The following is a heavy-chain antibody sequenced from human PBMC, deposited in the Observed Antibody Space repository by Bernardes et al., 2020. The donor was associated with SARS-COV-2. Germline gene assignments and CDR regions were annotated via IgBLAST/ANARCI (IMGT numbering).Heavy chain of an antibody. CDR2: SKPGGSEK. J-gene: IGHJ4*02. V-gene: IGHV3-7*01. CDR1: GFTFSRYW. Sequence: GGSLRLSCGASGFTFSRYWMSWVRQAPGKGLEWVAHSKPGGSEKNYVDSVKGRFTISRDNAKNSLYLQMNSLRAEDTAVYYCARNSLRATVTPGHCDYWGQGTLVTVSS. D-gene: IGHD4-17*01. CDR3: ARNSLRATVTPGHCDY.